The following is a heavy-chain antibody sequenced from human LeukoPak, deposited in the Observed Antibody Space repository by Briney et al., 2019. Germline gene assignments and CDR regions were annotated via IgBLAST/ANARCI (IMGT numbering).Heavy chain of an antibody. V-gene: IGHV4-30-4*08. CDR3: ARSNCGYDSIPNYMDV. Sequence: SETLSLTCTVSGASISSGNSYWSWIRQPPGKGLEWLGYIYYSGSTYYNPSLKSRVTISVDTSKNQFSLKLSSVTAADTAVYYCARSNCGYDSIPNYMDVWGKGTTVTVSS. CDR2: IYYSGST. J-gene: IGHJ6*03. D-gene: IGHD5-12*01. CDR1: GASISSGNSY.